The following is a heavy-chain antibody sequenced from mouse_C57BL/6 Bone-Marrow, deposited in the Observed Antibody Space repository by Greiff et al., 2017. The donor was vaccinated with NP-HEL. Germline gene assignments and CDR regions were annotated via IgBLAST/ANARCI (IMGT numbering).Heavy chain of an antibody. V-gene: IGHV1-76*01. Sequence: VQLQQSGAELVRPGASVKLSCKASGYTFTDYYINWVKQRPGQGLEWIARIYPGRGNTYYNEKFKGKATMSAAKSSSTAYLQLSSLTSEDSAVYFCASSYYYSNSYYMDYWGQGTTLTVSS. D-gene: IGHD2-5*01. J-gene: IGHJ2*01. CDR1: GYTFTDYY. CDR2: IYPGRGNT. CDR3: ASSYYYSNSYYMDY.